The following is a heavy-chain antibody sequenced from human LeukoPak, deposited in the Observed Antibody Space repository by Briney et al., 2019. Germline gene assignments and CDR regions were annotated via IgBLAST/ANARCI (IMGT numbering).Heavy chain of an antibody. V-gene: IGHV4-59*01. CDR1: GGSISSYY. CDR2: IYYSGST. J-gene: IGHJ6*03. CDR3: ARSFWSYYYMDV. Sequence: SETLSLTCTVSGGSISSYYWSWVRQPPGKGLEWIGYIYYSGSTNYNPSLKSRVTISVDTSKNQFSLKLSSVTAADTAVYYCARSFWSYYYMDVWGKGTTVTVSS. D-gene: IGHD2-8*02.